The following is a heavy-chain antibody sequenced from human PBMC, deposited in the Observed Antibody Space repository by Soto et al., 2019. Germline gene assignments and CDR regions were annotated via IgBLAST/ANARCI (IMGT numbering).Heavy chain of an antibody. Sequence: GGSLRLSCAASGFTFSNALLSWVRQAPGKGLEWVGRIKSKTDGGTTDYAAPVKGRFTISRDDSKNTLYLQMNSLKTEDTAVYYCTTETPIIRETDFDYWGQGTLVTVSS. V-gene: IGHV3-15*01. CDR1: GFTFSNAL. CDR2: IKSKTDGGTT. CDR3: TTETPIIRETDFDY. J-gene: IGHJ4*02. D-gene: IGHD3-16*01.